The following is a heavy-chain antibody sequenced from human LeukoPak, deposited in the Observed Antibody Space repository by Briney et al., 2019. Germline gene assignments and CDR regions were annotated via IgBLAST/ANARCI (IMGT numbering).Heavy chain of an antibody. D-gene: IGHD2-15*01. CDR3: IRTGGYCSDGSCYRGDY. CDR1: GYSLPTYW. CDR2: VYPGYSST. V-gene: IGHV5-51*01. Sequence: GESLKISCKGSGYSLPTYWIGWVRQMPGKGLELMGMVYPGYSSTRYSPSFQGQVTISADKSITTAYLQWSSLKASDTAIYYCIRTGGYCSDGSCYRGDYWGQGTLVTVSS. J-gene: IGHJ4*02.